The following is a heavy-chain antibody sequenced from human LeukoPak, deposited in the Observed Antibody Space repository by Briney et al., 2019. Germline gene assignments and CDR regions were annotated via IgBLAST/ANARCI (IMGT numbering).Heavy chain of an antibody. CDR1: GFTFSSYS. CDR2: ISSRSSYI. V-gene: IGHV3-21*01. CDR3: ARSFLSIAAAATDY. Sequence: GGSLRLSCAASGFTFSSYSMNWVRQAPGKGLEWVSSISSRSSYIYYADSVKGRFTISRDNAKSSLYLQMNSLRAEDTAVYYCARSFLSIAAAATDYWGQGTLVTVSS. J-gene: IGHJ4*02. D-gene: IGHD6-13*01.